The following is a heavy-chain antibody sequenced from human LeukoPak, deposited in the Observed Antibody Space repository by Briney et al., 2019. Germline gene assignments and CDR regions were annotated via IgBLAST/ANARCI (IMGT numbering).Heavy chain of an antibody. CDR3: ARHATSGSYRDY. J-gene: IGHJ4*02. V-gene: IGHV4-59*08. CDR1: GGSISSYY. Sequence: SETLSLTCTVSGGSISSYYWSWIRQPPGKGLEWIGNIYYSGSTNYNPSLKSRVTISVDTSKNQFSLKLSSVTAADTAVYYCARHATSGSYRDYWGQGTLVTVSS. D-gene: IGHD5-18*01. CDR2: IYYSGST.